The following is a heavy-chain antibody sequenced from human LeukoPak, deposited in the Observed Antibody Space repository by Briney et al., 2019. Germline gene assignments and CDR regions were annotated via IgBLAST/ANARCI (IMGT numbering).Heavy chain of an antibody. CDR2: MNPNSGNT. J-gene: IGHJ4*02. Sequence: ASVKVSCKASGYTFTSYDINWVRQATGQGLEWMGWMNPNSGNTGYAQKFQGRVTITRNTSISTAYMELSSLRSEDTAVYYCARDRRGYSSLDYWGQGTLVTVSS. D-gene: IGHD6-13*01. CDR1: GYTFTSYD. CDR3: ARDRRGYSSLDY. V-gene: IGHV1-8*03.